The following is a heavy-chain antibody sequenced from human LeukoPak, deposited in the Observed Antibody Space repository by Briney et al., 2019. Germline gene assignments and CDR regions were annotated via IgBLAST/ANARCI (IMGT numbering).Heavy chain of an antibody. Sequence: PSETLSLTCAVYGGSFSGYYWSWIRQPPGKGLEWIGEINHSGSTNYNPSLKSRVTISADTSKNQFSLKLSSVTAADTAVYYCARGVVGATTDYWGQGTLVTVSS. D-gene: IGHD1-26*01. CDR2: INHSGST. V-gene: IGHV4-34*01. CDR3: ARGVVGATTDY. J-gene: IGHJ4*02. CDR1: GGSFSGYY.